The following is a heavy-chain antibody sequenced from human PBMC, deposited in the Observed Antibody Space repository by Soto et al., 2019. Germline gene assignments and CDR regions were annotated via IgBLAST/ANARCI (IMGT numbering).Heavy chain of an antibody. Sequence: EVQLVESGGGLVQPGGSLKLSCAASGFTFSGSAMHWVRQASGKGLEWVGRIRSKANSYATAYAASVKGRFTISRNDSKNTAYLKTNSLKTEDTAVYYCTRHVGESSWYGGHPQYYYYGMDVWGQGTTVTVSS. CDR2: IRSKANSYAT. CDR1: GFTFSGSA. CDR3: TRHVGESSWYGGHPQYYYYGMDV. D-gene: IGHD6-13*01. V-gene: IGHV3-73*02. J-gene: IGHJ6*02.